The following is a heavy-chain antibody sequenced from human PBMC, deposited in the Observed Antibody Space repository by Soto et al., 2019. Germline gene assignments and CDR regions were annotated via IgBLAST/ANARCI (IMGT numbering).Heavy chain of an antibody. V-gene: IGHV4-31*03. CDR1: GGSISRGGYY. Sequence: SETLSLTCSVSGGSISRGGYYWSWIRQHPGRGLEWIGYIYYSGNTYYNPSLKSRVTISVDTSKNQFSLKLSAVTAADTAVYYCARDPHYFDYWGQGTLVTVSS. CDR2: IYYSGNT. J-gene: IGHJ4*02. CDR3: ARDPHYFDY.